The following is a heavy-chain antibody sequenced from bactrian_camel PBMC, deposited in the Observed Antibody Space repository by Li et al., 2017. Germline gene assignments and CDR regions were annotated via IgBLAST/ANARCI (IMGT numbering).Heavy chain of an antibody. CDR2: IDSGDRK. Sequence: HVQLVESGGGSVQAGGSLKLSCLASGYEGGTFCTACLAWFRQSPGNEREVVAVIDSGDRKSYADSVKGRFTVSQDDAKKILYLEMNDLKVEDTAMYYCAEKSFAWGRSCHLFAGTPKHWGQGTQVTVS. D-gene: IGHD1*01. J-gene: IGHJ4*01. CDR1: GYEGGTFCTAC. CDR3: AEKSFAWGRSCHLFAGTPKH. V-gene: IGHV3S53*01.